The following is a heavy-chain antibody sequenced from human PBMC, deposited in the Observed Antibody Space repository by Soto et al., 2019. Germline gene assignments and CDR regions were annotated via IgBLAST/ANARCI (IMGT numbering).Heavy chain of an antibody. CDR2: IYNSGGS. CDR1: GGSISSGDYY. D-gene: IGHD3-3*01. CDR3: AKDGISIQFVYYDFWTD. J-gene: IGHJ4*02. Sequence: SETLSLTCTVSGGSISSGDYYWSWIRQSPGKGLEWIGYIYNSGGSYYNPSLMSRVTISIDTSKNQFSLKLSSVTAADTAVYYCAKDGISIQFVYYDFWTDWGQGTLVTVSS. V-gene: IGHV4-30-4*01.